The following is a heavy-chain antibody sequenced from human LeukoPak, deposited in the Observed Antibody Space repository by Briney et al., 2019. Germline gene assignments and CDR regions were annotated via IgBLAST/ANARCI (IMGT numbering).Heavy chain of an antibody. J-gene: IGHJ5*02. V-gene: IGHV3-33*01. CDR2: IWYDGSNK. CDR3: ARGQWFGELLGWFDP. D-gene: IGHD3-10*01. CDR1: GFTFSSYG. Sequence: GGSLRLSCAASGFTFSSYGMHWVRQAPGKGLEWVAVIWYDGSNKYYADSVKGRFTISRDNSKNTLYLQMNSLRAEDTAVYHCARGQWFGELLGWFDPWGQGTLVTVSS.